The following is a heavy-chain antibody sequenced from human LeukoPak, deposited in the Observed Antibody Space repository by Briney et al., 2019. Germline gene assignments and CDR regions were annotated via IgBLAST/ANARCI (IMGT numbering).Heavy chain of an antibody. Sequence: PSETLPLTCAVYGGSFSGYYWSWIRQPPGKGLEWIGEINHSGSTNYNPSLKSRVTISVDTSKNQFSLKLSSVTAADTAVYYCARGKQWRFRDFDYWGQGTLVTVSS. CDR1: GGSFSGYY. CDR2: INHSGST. D-gene: IGHD6-19*01. J-gene: IGHJ4*02. V-gene: IGHV4-34*01. CDR3: ARGKQWRFRDFDY.